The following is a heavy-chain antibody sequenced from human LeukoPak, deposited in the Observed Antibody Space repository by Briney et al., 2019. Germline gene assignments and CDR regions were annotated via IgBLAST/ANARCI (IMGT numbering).Heavy chain of an antibody. D-gene: IGHD5-12*01. V-gene: IGHV3-30*01. CDR3: ARDGQVATYYFDY. CDR2: ISYDGSNK. CDR1: GFTFSSYA. Sequence: GGSLRLSCAASGFTFSSYAMHWVRQAPGKGLEWVAVISYDGSNKYYADSVKGRFTISRDNSKNTLYLQMNSLRAEDTAVYYCARDGQVATYYFDYWGQGTLVTVSS. J-gene: IGHJ4*02.